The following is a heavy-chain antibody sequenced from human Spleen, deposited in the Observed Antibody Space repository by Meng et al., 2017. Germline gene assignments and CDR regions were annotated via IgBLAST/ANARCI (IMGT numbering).Heavy chain of an antibody. D-gene: IGHD2-15*01. J-gene: IGHJ4*02. CDR3: ARGLGGSCYSG. V-gene: IGHV4-34*01. CDR2: INHSGSS. Sequence: QVQLTQWGAGLLKPSETLSLTCAVYGGSFSGYYWSWIRQPPGKGLEWIGEINHSGSSNYNPSLKSRVTISVDTSKNQFSLKLRSVTAADTAVYYCARGLGGSCYSGWGQGTLVTVSS. CDR1: GGSFSGYY.